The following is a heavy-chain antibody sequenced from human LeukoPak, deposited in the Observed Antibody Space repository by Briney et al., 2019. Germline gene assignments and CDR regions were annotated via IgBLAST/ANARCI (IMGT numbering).Heavy chain of an antibody. D-gene: IGHD3-3*01. V-gene: IGHV4-34*01. Sequence: KPSETLSLTCAVYGGSFSGYYWSWIRQPPGKGLEWIGKINHSGGTNCSPSLKSRLTISVDTSKNQFSLKLSSVTAADTAVYYCASNGFWVPDAFDIWGQGTMVTVSS. CDR3: ASNGFWVPDAFDI. CDR1: GGSFSGYY. CDR2: INHSGGT. J-gene: IGHJ3*02.